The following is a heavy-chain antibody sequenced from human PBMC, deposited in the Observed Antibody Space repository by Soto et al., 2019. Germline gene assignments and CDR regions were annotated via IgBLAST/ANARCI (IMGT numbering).Heavy chain of an antibody. CDR1: GGTFSTHA. Sequence: SVKVSCKASGGTFSTHAIIWVRQAPGQGLERMGGIIPISGTTYYTQKFQVRVTITADEPTSTAFMELSSLKSDDAAVFYCARGYCSGGNCYSGMDVWGQGTMVTVSS. J-gene: IGHJ6*02. D-gene: IGHD2-15*01. CDR2: IIPISGTT. V-gene: IGHV1-69*13. CDR3: ARGYCSGGNCYSGMDV.